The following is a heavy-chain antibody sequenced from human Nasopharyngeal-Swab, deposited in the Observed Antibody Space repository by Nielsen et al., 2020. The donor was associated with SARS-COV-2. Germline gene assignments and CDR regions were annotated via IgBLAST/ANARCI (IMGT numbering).Heavy chain of an antibody. CDR3: AREVNGYYDY. CDR1: GFTFSSYS. J-gene: IGHJ4*02. Sequence: GGSLRLSCAPSGFTFSSYSMNWVRQAPGKGLEWVSSISSSSGYIYYADSMKGRFTISRDNAKNSLYLQMNSLRAEDTAVYYCAREVNGYYDYWGQGTLVTVSS. D-gene: IGHD3-9*01. V-gene: IGHV3-21*01. CDR2: ISSSSGYI.